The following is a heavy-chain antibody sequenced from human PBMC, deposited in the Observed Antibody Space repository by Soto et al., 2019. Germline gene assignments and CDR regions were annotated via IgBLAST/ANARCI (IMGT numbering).Heavy chain of an antibody. D-gene: IGHD3-10*01. CDR1: GYTFTSYD. CDR2: MNPNSGNT. Sequence: ASVKVSCKASGYTFTSYDINWVRQATGQGLEWMGWMNPNSGNTGYAQKFQGRVTMTRNTSISTAYMELSSLRSEDTAVYYCARERITMGRGVKKNYYYGMDVWGQGTTVTVS. V-gene: IGHV1-8*01. CDR3: ARERITMGRGVKKNYYYGMDV. J-gene: IGHJ6*02.